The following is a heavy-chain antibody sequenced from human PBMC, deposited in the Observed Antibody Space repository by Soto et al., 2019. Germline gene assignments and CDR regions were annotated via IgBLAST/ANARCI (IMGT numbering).Heavy chain of an antibody. V-gene: IGHV5-10-1*01. J-gene: IGHJ6*02. CDR2: IDPSDSYT. Sequence: LGESLKISCQGSGYIFTSYYINWVRQMPGKGLEWMGRIDPSDSYTTYSPSFQGHVTISADKSISTAYLQWSSLTASDTAMYYCARGGDTSSYTTPHHTMDVWGHGTAVTVSS. CDR3: ARGGDTSSYTTPHHTMDV. CDR1: GYIFTSYY. D-gene: IGHD3-9*01.